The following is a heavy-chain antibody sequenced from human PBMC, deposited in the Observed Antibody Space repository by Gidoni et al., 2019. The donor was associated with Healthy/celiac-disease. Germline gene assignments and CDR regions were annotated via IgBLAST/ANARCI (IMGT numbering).Heavy chain of an antibody. CDR1: A. V-gene: IGHV1-69*01. D-gene: IGHD6-6*01. Sequence: AISWVRQAPGQGLEWMGGIIPIFGTANYAQKFQGRVTITADESTSTAYMELSSLRSEDTAVYYCARGYSSSSPGRADYYGMDVWGQGTTVTVSS. J-gene: IGHJ6*02. CDR2: IIPIFGTA. CDR3: ARGYSSSSPGRADYYGMDV.